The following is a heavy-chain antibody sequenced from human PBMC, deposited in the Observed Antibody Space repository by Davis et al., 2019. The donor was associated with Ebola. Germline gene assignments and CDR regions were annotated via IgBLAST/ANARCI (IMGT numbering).Heavy chain of an antibody. Sequence: LRLSCTVSGGSISSGGYYWSWIRQHPGKGLEWIGYIYYSGSTYYNPSLKSRVTISVDTSKNQFSLKLSSVTAADTAVYYCAREGRYYDSSGYKNWFDPWGQGTLVTVSS. CDR2: IYYSGST. J-gene: IGHJ5*02. CDR1: GGSISSGGYY. D-gene: IGHD3-22*01. CDR3: AREGRYYDSSGYKNWFDP. V-gene: IGHV4-31*03.